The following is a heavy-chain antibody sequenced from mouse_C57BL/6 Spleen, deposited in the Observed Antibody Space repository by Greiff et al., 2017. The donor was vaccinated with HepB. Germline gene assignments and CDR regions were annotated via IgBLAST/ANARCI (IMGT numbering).Heavy chain of an antibody. V-gene: IGHV5-17*01. CDR1: GFTFSDYG. CDR3: ARERIYYDYDEYFDV. Sequence: EVQGVESGGGLVKPGGSLKLSCAASGFTFSDYGMHWVRQAPEKGLEWVAYISSGSSTIYYADTVKGRFTISRDNAKNTLFLQMTSLRSEDTAMYYCARERIYYDYDEYFDVWGTGTTVTVSS. J-gene: IGHJ1*03. D-gene: IGHD2-4*01. CDR2: ISSGSSTI.